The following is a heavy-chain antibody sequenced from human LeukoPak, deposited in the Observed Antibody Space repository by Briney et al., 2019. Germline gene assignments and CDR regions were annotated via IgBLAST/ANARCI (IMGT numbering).Heavy chain of an antibody. D-gene: IGHD4-23*01. CDR1: GFTFSSYW. CDR3: ARDLRTPSDTNIAIDY. CDR2: INNDGRST. V-gene: IGHV3-74*01. J-gene: IGHJ4*02. Sequence: GGSLRLSCAASGFTFSSYWMHWVRQGPGKGLVWVSRINNDGRSTNYADSVKGRFTISRDNAKNTLYLQMNSLRAEDTAVYYCARDLRTPSDTNIAIDYWGQGTLVTVSS.